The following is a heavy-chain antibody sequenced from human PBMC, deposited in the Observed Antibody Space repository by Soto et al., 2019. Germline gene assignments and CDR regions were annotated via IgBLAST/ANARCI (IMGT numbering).Heavy chain of an antibody. Sequence: PGGSLRLSCAASGFTFSYYYMSWIRQPPGKGLEWIGYIYYSGSTIYNPSLKSRLTISVDTSKNQFSLRLASATAADTAVYYCARLDPRRFFDYWGQGSLVTVSS. J-gene: IGHJ4*02. CDR2: IYYSGST. CDR1: GFTFSYYY. CDR3: ARLDPRRFFDY. V-gene: IGHV4-59*12.